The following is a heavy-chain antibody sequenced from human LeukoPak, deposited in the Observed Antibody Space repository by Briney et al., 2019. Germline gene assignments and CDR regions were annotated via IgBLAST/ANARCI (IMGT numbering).Heavy chain of an antibody. CDR3: ARGLRVVRGVVRSSIKTLYYFDY. Sequence: GASVKVSCKASGYTFTSYYMHWVRQAPGQGLEWMGIINPSGGSTSYAQKFQGRVTITRNTSISTAYMELSSLRSEDTAVYYCARGLRVVRGVVRSSIKTLYYFDYWGQGTLVTVSS. V-gene: IGHV1-46*01. CDR1: GYTFTSYY. D-gene: IGHD3-10*02. J-gene: IGHJ4*02. CDR2: INPSGGST.